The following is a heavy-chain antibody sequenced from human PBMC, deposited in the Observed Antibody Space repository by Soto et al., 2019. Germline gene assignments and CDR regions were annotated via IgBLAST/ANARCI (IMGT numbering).Heavy chain of an antibody. D-gene: IGHD3-22*01. CDR2: ISGSGGHT. J-gene: IGHJ4*02. V-gene: IGHV3-23*01. Sequence: GKSLRLSCAASGFTFSSYVMSWVRQAPGKVLDWVSGISGSGGHTYYADSVKGRFTISRDNSKNTLYLQMNSLRAEDTAVYFCAKDGSYYDSPTESDSWGQGTLVTVSS. CDR1: GFTFSSYV. CDR3: AKDGSYYDSPTESDS.